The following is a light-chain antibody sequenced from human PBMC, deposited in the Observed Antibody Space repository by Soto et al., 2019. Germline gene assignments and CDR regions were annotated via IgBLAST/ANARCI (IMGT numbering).Light chain of an antibody. CDR1: QSVSSN. CDR2: GAS. Sequence: EIVLTQSPGTLSLSPGERATLSCRASQSVSSNLAWYQQKPGQAPRLLIYGASRRATGIPARFSGSGSGTEFTLSISSLQSEDLAVYYCQQYDNWWAFGQGTKVDIK. V-gene: IGKV3-15*01. CDR3: QQYDNWWA. J-gene: IGKJ1*01.